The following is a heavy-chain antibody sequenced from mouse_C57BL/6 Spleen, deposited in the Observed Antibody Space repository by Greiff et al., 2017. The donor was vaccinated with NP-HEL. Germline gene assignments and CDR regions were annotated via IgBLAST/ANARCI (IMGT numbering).Heavy chain of an antibody. Sequence: QVQLQQPGAELVKPGASVKLSCKASGYTFTSYWMQWVKQRPGQGLEWIGEIDPSDSYTNYNQKFKGKATLTVDTSSSTAYMQLSSLTSEDSAVYYCARWDSNYDYFDYWGQGTTLTVSS. CDR3: ARWDSNYDYFDY. V-gene: IGHV1-50*01. J-gene: IGHJ2*01. CDR2: IDPSDSYT. D-gene: IGHD2-5*01. CDR1: GYTFTSYW.